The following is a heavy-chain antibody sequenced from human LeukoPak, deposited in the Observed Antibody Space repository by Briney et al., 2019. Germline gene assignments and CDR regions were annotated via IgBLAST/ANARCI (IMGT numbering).Heavy chain of an antibody. CDR1: GDSVGSSASGNR. J-gene: IGHJ4*02. D-gene: IGHD4-17*01. V-gene: IGHV4-4*02. CDR2: IYRSGGT. Sequence: PSETLSLTCAVSGDSVGSSASGNRRWNWVRPPPGKTLEWIGEIYRSGGTHSNPSLRRRVTMSLDRPKNQLTLSLRSVTAADTAVNYCVRDLDDGNYALAFWGQGTLVTVSS. CDR3: VRDLDDGNYALAF.